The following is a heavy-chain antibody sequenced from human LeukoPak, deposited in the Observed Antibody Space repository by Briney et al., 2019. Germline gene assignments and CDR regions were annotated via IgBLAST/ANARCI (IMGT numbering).Heavy chain of an antibody. CDR2: IYYSGST. J-gene: IGHJ4*02. V-gene: IGHV4-59*01. D-gene: IGHD4/OR15-4a*01. Sequence: SETLSLTCTASGGSISNYYWSWIRRPPGKGLEWIGYIYYSGSTNYNPSLKSRVTISVDTSKNQFSLKLSSVAAADTAVYYCARGANSFDYWGQGTLVTVSS. CDR1: GGSISNYY. CDR3: ARGANSFDY.